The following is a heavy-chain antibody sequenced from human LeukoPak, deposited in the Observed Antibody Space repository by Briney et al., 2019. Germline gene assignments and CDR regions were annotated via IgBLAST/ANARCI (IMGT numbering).Heavy chain of an antibody. Sequence: GGSLRLSCAASGFTFSDYYMSWIRQAPGKGLEWVSYISSSGSTIYYADSVKGRFTISRDNAKNSLYLQINSLRAEDTAVYYCASFQGDNDAFDIWGQGTMVTVSS. CDR3: ASFQGDNDAFDI. J-gene: IGHJ3*02. CDR2: ISSSGSTI. D-gene: IGHD3-16*01. CDR1: GFTFSDYY. V-gene: IGHV3-11*01.